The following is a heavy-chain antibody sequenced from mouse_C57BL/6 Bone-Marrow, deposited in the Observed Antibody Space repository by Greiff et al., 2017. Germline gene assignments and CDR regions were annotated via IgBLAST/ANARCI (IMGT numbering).Heavy chain of an antibody. J-gene: IGHJ2*01. Sequence: QVHVKQPGAELVRPGSSVKLSCKASGYTFTSYWMDWVQQRPGQGLEWIGNIYPSDSETHYNQKFKDKATLTVGKSSSTAYMQLSSLTSEDSAVYYCLLWFCDYWGQGTTLTVSS. CDR1: GYTFTSYW. D-gene: IGHD2-2*01. CDR3: LLWFCDY. V-gene: IGHV1-61*01. CDR2: IYPSDSET.